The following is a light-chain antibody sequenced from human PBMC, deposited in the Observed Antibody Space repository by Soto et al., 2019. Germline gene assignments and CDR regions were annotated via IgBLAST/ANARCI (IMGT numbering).Light chain of an antibody. CDR2: DVS. CDR1: SSDVGTYNY. Sequence: QSALTQPRSVSGSPGQSVTISCTGTSSDVGTYNYVSWYQQHPGKAPKVMIYDVSERPSGVPDRFSGSKSGNTASLTISGLQAKDEADYYCCSYAGSPRYVFGTGTKLTVL. V-gene: IGLV2-11*01. J-gene: IGLJ1*01. CDR3: CSYAGSPRYV.